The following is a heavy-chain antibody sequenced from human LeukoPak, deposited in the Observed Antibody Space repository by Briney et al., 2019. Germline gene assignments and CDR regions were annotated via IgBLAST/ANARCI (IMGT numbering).Heavy chain of an antibody. CDR2: IKDDGSEK. D-gene: IGHD6-13*01. J-gene: IGHJ4*02. V-gene: IGHV3-7*03. CDR3: ARARDSSWDY. CDR1: GFTFSSYW. Sequence: GGSLRLSCAASGFTFSSYWMSWVRQAPGKGPGWVANIKDDGSEKYYVDSVKGRFTISRDDAKSSLYLQMNSLRAEDTAVYYCARARDSSWDYWGQGTLVTVSS.